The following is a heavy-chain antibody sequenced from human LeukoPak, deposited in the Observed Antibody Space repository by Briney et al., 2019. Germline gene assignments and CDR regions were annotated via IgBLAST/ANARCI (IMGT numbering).Heavy chain of an antibody. CDR1: GFTFSNYA. CDR3: AKSAYYDASGYYREYYFDY. Sequence: GGSLRLSCAASGFTFSNYAMNWVRQAPGKGLEWVSVIGGSGGATYYADSVRGRFTISRDNSKSTLYLQMNSLRAEDTAVYYCAKSAYYDASGYYREYYFDYWGQGTLVTVSS. J-gene: IGHJ4*02. CDR2: IGGSGGAT. D-gene: IGHD3-22*01. V-gene: IGHV3-23*01.